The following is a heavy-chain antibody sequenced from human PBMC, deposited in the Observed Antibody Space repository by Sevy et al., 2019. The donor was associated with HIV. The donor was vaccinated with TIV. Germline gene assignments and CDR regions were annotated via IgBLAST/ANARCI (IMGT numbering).Heavy chain of an antibody. V-gene: IGHV3-33*01. CDR1: EFTFSSYG. Sequence: GGSLRLSCTASEFTFSSYGMHWVRQAPGKGLEWVAVIWYDGSNKYYADSVKGRFTISRDNSKNTLYLQMNSLRAEDTAVYYCARGTYDFWSGYVSYWGQGTLVTVSS. J-gene: IGHJ4*02. CDR3: ARGTYDFWSGYVSY. D-gene: IGHD3-3*01. CDR2: IWYDGSNK.